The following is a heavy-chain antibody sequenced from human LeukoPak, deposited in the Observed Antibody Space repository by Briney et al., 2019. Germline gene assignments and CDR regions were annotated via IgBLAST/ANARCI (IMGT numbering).Heavy chain of an antibody. D-gene: IGHD5-18*01. V-gene: IGHV4-34*01. Sequence: PSETLSLTCAVYGGSFSGYYWSWIRQPPGKGLEWIGEINHSGSTNYNPSLKSRVTISVDTSKNQFSLKLSSVTAADTAVYYYARVASVDTAMVNAFDIWGQGTMVTVSS. CDR2: INHSGST. J-gene: IGHJ3*02. CDR1: GGSFSGYY. CDR3: ARVASVDTAMVNAFDI.